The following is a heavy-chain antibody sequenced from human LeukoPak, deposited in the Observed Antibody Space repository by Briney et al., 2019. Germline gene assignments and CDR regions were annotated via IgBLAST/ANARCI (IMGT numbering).Heavy chain of an antibody. J-gene: IGHJ4*02. Sequence: SETLSLTCTVSGYSISSGYYWGWIRQPPGKGLGWIGSIYHSGSTYYNPSLKSRVTISVDTSKNQFSLKLSSVTAADTAVYYCARDGYSYTRFWGQGTLVTVSS. D-gene: IGHD5-18*01. CDR3: ARDGYSYTRF. CDR1: GYSISSGYY. V-gene: IGHV4-38-2*02. CDR2: IYHSGST.